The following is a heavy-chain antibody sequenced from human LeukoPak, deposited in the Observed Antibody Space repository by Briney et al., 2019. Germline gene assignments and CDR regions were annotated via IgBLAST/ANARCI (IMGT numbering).Heavy chain of an antibody. J-gene: IGHJ4*02. CDR3: ARATHSSSALDY. Sequence: SETLSLTCTVSGGSISSYYWSWIRQPPGKGLEWIGYIYYSGSTNYNPSLKSRVSISVDASKNQFSLELNSVTAADTAVYYCARATHSSSALDYWGQGALVTVSS. CDR1: GGSISSYY. CDR2: IYYSGST. V-gene: IGHV4-59*01. D-gene: IGHD6-13*01.